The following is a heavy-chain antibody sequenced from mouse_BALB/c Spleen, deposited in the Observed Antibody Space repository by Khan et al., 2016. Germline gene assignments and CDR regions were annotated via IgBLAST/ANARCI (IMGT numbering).Heavy chain of an antibody. CDR2: ISYDGSN. J-gene: IGHJ4*01. Sequence: EVQLQESGPGLVKPSQSLSLTCSVTGYSITSGYYWNWIRQFPGNNLEWMGYISYDGSNNYNPYLKNRISIARATSKNQFFLKLNSVPTEDTATXYCARLLRVYAMDYWGQGTSVTLSS. CDR1: GYSITSGYY. D-gene: IGHD1-1*01. CDR3: ARLLRVYAMDY. V-gene: IGHV3-6*02.